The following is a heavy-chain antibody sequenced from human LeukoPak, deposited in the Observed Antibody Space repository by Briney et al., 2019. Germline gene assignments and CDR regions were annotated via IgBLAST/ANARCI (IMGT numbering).Heavy chain of an antibody. Sequence: GGSLRLSCAASGFTFSSYSMNWVRQAPGKGLEWVSSINTRSYVYSADSVKGRFTISRDNDKNSVYLQMNSLRAEDTAVYYCAREGGYCYGASCRFFDSWGRGTLLTASS. J-gene: IGHJ4*02. V-gene: IGHV3-21*01. D-gene: IGHD2-15*01. CDR3: AREGGYCYGASCRFFDS. CDR1: GFTFSSYS. CDR2: INTRSYV.